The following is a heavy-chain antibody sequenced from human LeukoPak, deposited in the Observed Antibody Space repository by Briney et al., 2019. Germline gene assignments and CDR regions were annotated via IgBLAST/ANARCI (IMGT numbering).Heavy chain of an antibody. Sequence: SETLSLTCTVSGGSLNSHYWAWIRQPPGKGLEWIGYIYYNGNTNYNPPLKSRVTISVDTSKNQFSLRLNSVTAADTAVYYCARQTGRFDPWGQGTLVTVSS. CDR1: GGSLNSHY. V-gene: IGHV4-59*11. CDR2: IYYNGNT. J-gene: IGHJ5*02. CDR3: ARQTGRFDP.